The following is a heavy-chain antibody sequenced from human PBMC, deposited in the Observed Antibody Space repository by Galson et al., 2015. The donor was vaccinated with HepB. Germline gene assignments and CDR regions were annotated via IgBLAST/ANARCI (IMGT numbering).Heavy chain of an antibody. CDR2: IYYSGST. CDR1: GSSFSNYY. D-gene: IGHD3-10*01. J-gene: IGHJ4*02. CDR3: ARIGSGSYYFGFDY. V-gene: IGHV4-59*01. Sequence: SETLSLTCTVSGSSFSNYYWSWIRQPPGKGLEWIGYIYYSGSTNYNPSLKSRVTISVDTSKNQFSLNLSSVTAADTAVYYCARIGSGSYYFGFDYWGQGTLVTVSS.